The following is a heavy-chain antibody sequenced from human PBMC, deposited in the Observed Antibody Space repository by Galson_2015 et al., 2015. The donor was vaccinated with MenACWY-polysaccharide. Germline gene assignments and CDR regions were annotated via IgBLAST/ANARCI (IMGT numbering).Heavy chain of an antibody. CDR2: IYWDGDN. D-gene: IGHD3-16*01. CDR1: GFSLITTVVG. CDR3: AHVMITFGGVIGDDAFDV. V-gene: IGHV2-5*02. J-gene: IGHJ3*01. Sequence: PALVKPTQTLTLTCTFSGFSLITTVVGVNWIRQPPGKALEWLAVIYWDGDNRYSPSLRSRLTVTKDTSKNQVVLTMTSMDPVDTATYYCAHVMITFGGVIGDDAFDVWGQGTMVTVSS.